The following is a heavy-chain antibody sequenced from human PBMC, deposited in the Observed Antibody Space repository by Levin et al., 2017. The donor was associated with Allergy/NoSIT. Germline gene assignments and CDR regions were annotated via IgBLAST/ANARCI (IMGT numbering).Heavy chain of an antibody. J-gene: IGHJ3*01. CDR3: ARDDCSSSSCYSKDVFDL. Sequence: LSLTCVASGFTFSSYEMNWVRQAPGKGLEWVSYIGTSGYIHYADSVKGRFTISRDNAKNSLYLQMNSLRAEDTAVYYCARDDCSSSSCYSKDVFDLWGQGTMVIVSS. D-gene: IGHD2-2*01. CDR2: IGTSGYI. V-gene: IGHV3-48*03. CDR1: GFTFSSYE.